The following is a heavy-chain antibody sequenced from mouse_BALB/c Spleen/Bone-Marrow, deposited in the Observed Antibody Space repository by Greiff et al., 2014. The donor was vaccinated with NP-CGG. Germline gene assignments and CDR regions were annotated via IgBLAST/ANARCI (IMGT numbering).Heavy chain of an antibody. D-gene: IGHD2-14*01. J-gene: IGHJ2*01. V-gene: IGHV14-1*02. CDR3: VAYYRYEYYFDY. CDR1: GFNINDYY. Sequence: VQLQQSGAELVRPGALVKLSCKASGFNINDYYMHWVKQRPEQGLEWIGWIDPENGNTIYDPKFKGKASITADTSSNTAYLQLNSMTSEDTAVYYCVAYYRYEYYFDYWGQGTTLTVSS. CDR2: IDPENGNT.